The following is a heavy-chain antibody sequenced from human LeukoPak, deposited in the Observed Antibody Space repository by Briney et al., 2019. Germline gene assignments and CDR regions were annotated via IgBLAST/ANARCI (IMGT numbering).Heavy chain of an antibody. V-gene: IGHV4-4*02. CDR2: IYHSGST. J-gene: IGHJ3*02. Sequence: SGTLSLTCAVSGGSISNSNWWSWVRQPPGKGLEWIGEIYHSGSTNYNPSLKSRVTISVDKSSNQFSLKLSSVTAADTAVYYCASFGSGSYTNIWGQGTMVTVSS. D-gene: IGHD3-10*01. CDR1: GGSISNSNW. CDR3: ASFGSGSYTNI.